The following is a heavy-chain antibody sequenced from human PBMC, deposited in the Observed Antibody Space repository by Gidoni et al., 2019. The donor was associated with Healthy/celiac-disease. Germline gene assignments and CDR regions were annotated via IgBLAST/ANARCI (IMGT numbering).Heavy chain of an antibody. Sequence: QVQLVQSGAEVKKPGSSVMVSCKASGGTFSSYAISRVRLAPGQGLEWMGGIIPIFGTANYAQKFQGRVTITADESTSTAYMELSSLRSEDTAVYYCARDYSSRARGVISSLYYYGMDVWGQGTTVTVSS. CDR3: ARDYSSRARGVISSLYYYGMDV. CDR2: IIPIFGTA. V-gene: IGHV1-69*01. J-gene: IGHJ6*02. CDR1: GGTFSSYA. D-gene: IGHD3-10*01.